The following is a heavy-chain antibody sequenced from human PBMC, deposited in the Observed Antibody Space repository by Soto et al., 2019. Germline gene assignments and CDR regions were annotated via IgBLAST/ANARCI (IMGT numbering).Heavy chain of an antibody. CDR1: GYTFTGYY. CDR2: INPNSGGT. V-gene: IGHV1-2*04. Sequence: ASVKVSCKASGYTFTGYYMHWVRQAPGQGLEWMGWINPNSGGTNYAQKFQGWVTMTRDTSISTAYMELSRLRSDDTAVYYCARGGSSPDYYYGMDVWGQGTTVTVSS. J-gene: IGHJ6*02. CDR3: ARGGSSPDYYYGMDV.